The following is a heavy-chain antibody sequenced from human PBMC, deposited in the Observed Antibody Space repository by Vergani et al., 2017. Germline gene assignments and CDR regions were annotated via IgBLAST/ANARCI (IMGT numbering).Heavy chain of an antibody. CDR3: ARRYCSSTSCYRGGNWFDP. D-gene: IGHD2-2*02. CDR2: INTGNGNT. J-gene: IGHJ5*02. V-gene: IGHV1-3*04. Sequence: QVQLVQSGAEVKKPGASVKVSCTASGYTFTSYAMHWVRQAPGQRLEWMGWINTGNGNTKYSQKFQGRVTITRDTSASTAYMELSSLRSEDTAVYYCARRYCSSTSCYRGGNWFDPWGQGTLVTVSS. CDR1: GYTFTSYA.